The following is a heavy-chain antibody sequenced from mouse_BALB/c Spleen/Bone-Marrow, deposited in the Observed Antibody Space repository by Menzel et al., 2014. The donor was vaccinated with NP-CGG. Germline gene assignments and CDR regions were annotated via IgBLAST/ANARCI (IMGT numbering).Heavy chain of an antibody. CDR1: GFTFTDSY. CDR3: ARFPMDY. V-gene: IGHV7-3*02. J-gene: IGHJ4*01. CDR2: IRNKAYDYTT. Sequence: EVMLLESGGGLVQPGGSLRLSCTTSGFTFTDSYMNWVRQPPGKALEWLGFIRNKAYDYTTEDSASVKARITISRDSSKSILYLQMNTLRPEDSATYGSARFPMDYWGQGTSVTVSS.